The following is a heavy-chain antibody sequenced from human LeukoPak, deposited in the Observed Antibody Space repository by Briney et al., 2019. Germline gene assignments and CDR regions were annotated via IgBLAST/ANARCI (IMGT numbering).Heavy chain of an antibody. D-gene: IGHD1-26*01. Sequence: ASVKVSCKASGYTFTSYYMHWVRQAPGQGLEWMGIINPSGGSTSYAQKFQGRVTTTRDTSTSTVYMELSSLRSEDTAVYYCARDVRSYAYSGSYYYFDYWGQGTLVTVSS. CDR3: ARDVRSYAYSGSYYYFDY. CDR2: INPSGGST. CDR1: GYTFTSYY. J-gene: IGHJ4*02. V-gene: IGHV1-46*01.